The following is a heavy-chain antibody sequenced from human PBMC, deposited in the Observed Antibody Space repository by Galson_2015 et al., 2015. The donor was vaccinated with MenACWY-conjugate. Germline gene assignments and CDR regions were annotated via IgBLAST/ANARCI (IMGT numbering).Heavy chain of an antibody. Sequence: ETLSLTCSVSGGSIYSSDHWWGWIRQPPGKGLEWIASIHHSETTHYNPSLKSRLSISVDTSKNQFSLKLTSVSAADTAVYYCARPPRGINLILEGSWGRGILVTVSS. V-gene: IGHV4-39*01. CDR3: ARPPRGINLILEGS. J-gene: IGHJ5*02. CDR2: IHHSETT. D-gene: IGHD3-22*01. CDR1: GGSIYSSDHW.